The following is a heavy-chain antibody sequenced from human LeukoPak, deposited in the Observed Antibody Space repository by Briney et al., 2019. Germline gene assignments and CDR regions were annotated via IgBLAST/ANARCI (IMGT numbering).Heavy chain of an antibody. Sequence: GASVKVSCKASGYTFTGYYMHWVRQAPGQGLERMGWINPNSGGTNYAQKFQGRVTMTRDTSISTAYMELSRLRSDDTAVYYCALPRWYQLLHDFGVHNYGMDVWGQGTTVTVSS. CDR1: GYTFTGYY. CDR3: ALPRWYQLLHDFGVHNYGMDV. V-gene: IGHV1-2*02. D-gene: IGHD2-2*01. CDR2: INPNSGGT. J-gene: IGHJ6*02.